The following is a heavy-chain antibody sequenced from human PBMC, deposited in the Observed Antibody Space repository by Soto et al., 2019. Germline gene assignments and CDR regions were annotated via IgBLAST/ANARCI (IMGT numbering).Heavy chain of an antibody. D-gene: IGHD4-17*01. Sequence: QVQLVESGGGVVQPGRSLRLSCAASGFTFSSYPMHWVRQAPGKGLEWVAVISYDGSNKYYVDSVKGRFTISRDNSKNTLYLQLNSLIPEDTTVYYCARDSATVVDYYYTMDVWGQGTTVTVSS. J-gene: IGHJ6*02. CDR1: GFTFSSYP. V-gene: IGHV3-30-3*01. CDR3: ARDSATVVDYYYTMDV. CDR2: ISYDGSNK.